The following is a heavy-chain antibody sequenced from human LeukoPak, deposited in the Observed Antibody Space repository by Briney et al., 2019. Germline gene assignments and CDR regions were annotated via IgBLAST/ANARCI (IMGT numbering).Heavy chain of an antibody. CDR1: GGSISSYY. V-gene: IGHV4-59*08. CDR3: ARHWNYYDSSGYGWFDP. CDR2: IYYSGST. D-gene: IGHD3-22*01. J-gene: IGHJ5*02. Sequence: TSETLSLTCTVSGGSISSYYWTWIRQPPGKGLEWIGYIYYSGSTNYNPSLKSRVTSSVDTSKNQFSLKLSSVTAADTAVYYCARHWNYYDSSGYGWFDPWGQGTLVTVSS.